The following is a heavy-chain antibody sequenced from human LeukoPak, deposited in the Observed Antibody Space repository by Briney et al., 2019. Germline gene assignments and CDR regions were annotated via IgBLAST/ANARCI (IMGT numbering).Heavy chain of an antibody. CDR1: GGSISSYC. CDR3: ARDTMYYYGSGSYYNVRFDY. Sequence: SETLSLTCTVSGGSISSYCWSWIRQPAGKGLEWIGRIYTSGSTNYNPSLKSRVTMSVDTSKNQFSLKLSSVTAADTAVYYCARDTMYYYGSGSYYNVRFDYWGQGTLVTVSS. V-gene: IGHV4-4*07. D-gene: IGHD3-10*01. J-gene: IGHJ4*02. CDR2: IYTSGST.